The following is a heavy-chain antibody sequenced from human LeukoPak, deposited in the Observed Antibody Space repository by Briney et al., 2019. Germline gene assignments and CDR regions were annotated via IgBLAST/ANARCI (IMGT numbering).Heavy chain of an antibody. CDR3: AKGNYFWSGYTDAFDI. V-gene: IGHV3-30*18. CDR1: GFTFSSYG. J-gene: IGHJ3*02. Sequence: PGRSLRLSCAASGFTFSSYGMHWVRQAPGKGLEWEAVISYDGSNKYYADSVKGRFTISRDNSKNTLYLQMNSLRAEDTAVYYCAKGNYFWSGYTDAFDIWGQGTMVTVSS. D-gene: IGHD3-3*01. CDR2: ISYDGSNK.